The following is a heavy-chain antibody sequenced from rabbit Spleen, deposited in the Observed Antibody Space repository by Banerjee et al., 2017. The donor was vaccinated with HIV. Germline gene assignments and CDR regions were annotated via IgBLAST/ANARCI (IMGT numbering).Heavy chain of an antibody. CDR1: GFSLNSGYD. J-gene: IGHJ4*01. D-gene: IGHD3-1*01. CDR3: ARDGDDAGYDFNL. V-gene: IGHV1S40*01. Sequence: QSLEESGGGLVKPGASLTLTCKASGFSLNSGYDMCWVRQAPGKGLEWIACIYAGSSGSTYYASWAKGRFTISKTSSTTVTLQMTSLTAADTATYFCARDGDDAGYDFNLWGQGTLVTVS. CDR2: IYAGSSGST.